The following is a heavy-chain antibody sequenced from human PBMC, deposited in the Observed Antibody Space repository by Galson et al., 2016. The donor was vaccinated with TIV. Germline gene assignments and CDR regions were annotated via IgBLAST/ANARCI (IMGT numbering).Heavy chain of an antibody. CDR1: GYSFLSYG. V-gene: IGHV1-18*04. CDR2: ISAYNGDI. J-gene: IGHJ6*02. D-gene: IGHD2-2*01. Sequence: SVKVSCKASGYSFLSYGMTWVRQAPGRGLEWLGWISAYNGDIKSVRKFQGRVTMTTDPSTNTAYMELRSLGSDATAVYYRATELYCSSISCYYYYGLDVWGHGTTVTVSS. CDR3: ATELYCSSISCYYYYGLDV.